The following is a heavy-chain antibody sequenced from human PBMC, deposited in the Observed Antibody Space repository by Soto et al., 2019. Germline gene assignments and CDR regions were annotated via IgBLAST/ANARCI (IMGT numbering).Heavy chain of an antibody. V-gene: IGHV3-48*03. CDR2: ISSSGSTI. CDR3: ARGVKPGNSALDY. CDR1: GFTFSSYE. Sequence: PGGSLRLSCAASGFTFSSYEMNWVRQAPGKGLEWVSYISSSGSTIYYADSVRGRFTISRDNAKNSLYLQMNSLRAEDTAVYYCARGVKPGNSALDYWGQGTLVTVSS. J-gene: IGHJ4*02. D-gene: IGHD4-4*01.